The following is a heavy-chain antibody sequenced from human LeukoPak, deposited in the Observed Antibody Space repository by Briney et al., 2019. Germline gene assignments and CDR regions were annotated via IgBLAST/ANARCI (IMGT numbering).Heavy chain of an antibody. CDR2: IRSKAYRGTT. D-gene: IGHD3-10*01. J-gene: IGHJ6*02. CDR3: TRGPIDLWLHNGMDV. V-gene: IGHV3-49*04. Sequence: PGGSLRLSCTAFGFIFGDHAMSWVRQAPGKELEWVGFIRSKAYRGTTEYAASVKGRFTISRDDSIGIAHLQMNSLRTEDTAVYYCTRGPIDLWLHNGMDVWGQGTTVIVSS. CDR1: GFIFGDHA.